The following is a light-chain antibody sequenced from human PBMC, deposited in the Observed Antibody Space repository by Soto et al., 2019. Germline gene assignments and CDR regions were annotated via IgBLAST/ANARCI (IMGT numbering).Light chain of an antibody. V-gene: IGKV1-5*03. Sequence: DIQMTQSPSTLSASVGDRVTITCRASQNIITWLAWYQQKPGKAPKLLIYKTSSLEGGVPSRFSGSGSGTEFTLTISSLQPDDFATYYCQQYNIYPWTFGQGTNVEIK. CDR1: QNIITW. CDR3: QQYNIYPWT. J-gene: IGKJ1*01. CDR2: KTS.